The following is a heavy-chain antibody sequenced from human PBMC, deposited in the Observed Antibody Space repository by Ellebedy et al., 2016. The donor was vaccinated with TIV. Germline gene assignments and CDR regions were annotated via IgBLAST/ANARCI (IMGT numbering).Heavy chain of an antibody. CDR2: TAHDESDE. J-gene: IGHJ3*01. V-gene: IGHV3-30*18. CDR3: TKDNYHGSGNYHARVDHDAFDL. CDR1: GFSSRTFG. D-gene: IGHD3-10*01. Sequence: GGSLRLSXAASGFSSRTFGMHWVRQAPGKGLEWVAFTAHDESDEYYADSVKGRFTISRDNFKDAVYLQMNSVTVDDAAVYYCTKDNYHGSGNYHARVDHDAFDLWGQGTEVIVSS.